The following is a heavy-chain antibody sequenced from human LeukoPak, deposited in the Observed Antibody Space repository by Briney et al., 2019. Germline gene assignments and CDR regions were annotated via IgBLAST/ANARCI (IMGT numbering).Heavy chain of an antibody. CDR2: IYYSGST. CDR1: GGSISSSSYY. CDR3: ARDPPTYSSGWSPPDLGMDV. D-gene: IGHD6-19*01. J-gene: IGHJ6*02. Sequence: SETLPLTCTVSGGSISSSSYYWGWIRQPPGKGLEWLGSIYYSGSTYYNPSLKSRVTISVDTSKNQFSLKLSSVTAADTAVYYCARDPPTYSSGWSPPDLGMDVWGQGTTVTVSS. V-gene: IGHV4-39*07.